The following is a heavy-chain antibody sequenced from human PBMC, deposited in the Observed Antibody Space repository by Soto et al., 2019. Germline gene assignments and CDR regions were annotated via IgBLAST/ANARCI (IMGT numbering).Heavy chain of an antibody. Sequence: PGGSLRLSCAASGFTFSSYAMSWVRQAPGKGLEWVSAISGSGGSTYYADSVKGRFTISRDNSKNTLYLQMNSLRAEDTAVYYCAKVPARGVNYPGMDVWGQGTTVTVSS. CDR1: GFTFSSYA. V-gene: IGHV3-23*01. CDR3: AKVPARGVNYPGMDV. CDR2: ISGSGGST. J-gene: IGHJ6*02. D-gene: IGHD3-10*01.